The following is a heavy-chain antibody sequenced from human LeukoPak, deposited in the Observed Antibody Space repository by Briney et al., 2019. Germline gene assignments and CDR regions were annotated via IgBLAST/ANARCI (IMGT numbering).Heavy chain of an antibody. Sequence: SETLSLTCAVYGGSFSGYYWSWIRQPPGKGLEWIGEINHSGSTNYNPSLRSRVTISVDTSKNQFSLKLSSVTAADTAVYYCARHDHTDFGDPNWFDPWGQGTLFTVSS. CDR3: ARHDHTDFGDPNWFDP. D-gene: IGHD4-17*01. V-gene: IGHV4-34*01. CDR1: GGSFSGYY. J-gene: IGHJ5*02. CDR2: INHSGST.